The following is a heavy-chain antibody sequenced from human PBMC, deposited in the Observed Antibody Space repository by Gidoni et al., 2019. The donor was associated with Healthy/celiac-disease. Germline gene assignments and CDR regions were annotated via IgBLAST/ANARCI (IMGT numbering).Heavy chain of an antibody. D-gene: IGHD3-10*01. V-gene: IGHV3-23*04. J-gene: IGHJ6*02. CDR2: ISGSGGST. CDR3: AKDAIPQSPTRGGWNYGMDV. Sequence: EVQLVESGGGLVQPGGSLRLSCAASGFTFSSNAMSWVRQAPGKGLGWVSAISGSGGSTYYADSVKGRFTISRDNSKNTLYLQMNSLRAEDTAVYYCAKDAIPQSPTRGGWNYGMDVWGQGTTVTVSS. CDR1: GFTFSSNA.